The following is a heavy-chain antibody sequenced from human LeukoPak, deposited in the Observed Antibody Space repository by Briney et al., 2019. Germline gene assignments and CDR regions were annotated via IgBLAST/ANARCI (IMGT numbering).Heavy chain of an antibody. D-gene: IGHD1-26*01. V-gene: IGHV3-23*01. J-gene: IGHJ4*02. Sequence: GGSLRLSCAASGFTFSSYAMSWVRQAPGKGLEWVSVISGNGGTTDYAHSVKGRFTISRDNSKNTLYLQMNSLRVEDTAVYYCANRATVNAFDYWGQGTLVTVSS. CDR3: ANRATVNAFDY. CDR1: GFTFSSYA. CDR2: ISGNGGTT.